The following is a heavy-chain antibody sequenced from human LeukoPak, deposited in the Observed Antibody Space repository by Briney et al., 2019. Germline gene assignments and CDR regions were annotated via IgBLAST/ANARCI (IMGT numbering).Heavy chain of an antibody. J-gene: IGHJ4*02. D-gene: IGHD2-21*01. CDR1: GFTFSSYA. CDR2: ISGSGGST. Sequence: GGSLRLSCAASGFTFSSYAMSWVRQAPGQGLEWVSAISGSGGSTYYADSVKGRFTISRDNSKNTLYLQMNSLRAEDTAVYYCAKFLPTHIVVANYCFDYWGQGTLVTVSS. V-gene: IGHV3-23*01. CDR3: AKFLPTHIVVANYCFDY.